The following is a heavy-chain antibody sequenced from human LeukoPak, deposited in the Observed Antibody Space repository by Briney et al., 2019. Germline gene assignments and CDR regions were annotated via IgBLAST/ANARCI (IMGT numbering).Heavy chain of an antibody. Sequence: SETLSLTCTVSGGSISSYYWSWIRQPAGKGLEWIGRIYTSGSTNYNPSLKSRVTMSVDTSKNQFSLKLSSVTAADTAVYYCARDQEVMGADDAFDIWGQGTMVTVSS. CDR1: GGSISSYY. CDR3: ARDQEVMGADDAFDI. J-gene: IGHJ3*02. V-gene: IGHV4-4*07. D-gene: IGHD1-26*01. CDR2: IYTSGST.